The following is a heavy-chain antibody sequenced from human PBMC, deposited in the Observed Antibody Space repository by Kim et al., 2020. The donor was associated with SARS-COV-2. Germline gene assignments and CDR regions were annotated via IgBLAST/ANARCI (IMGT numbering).Heavy chain of an antibody. D-gene: IGHD2-2*01. J-gene: IGHJ4*01. CDR2: MYYSGST. Sequence: SETLSLTCTVSGGSISSSTYYWGWIRQPPGKGLEWIGSMYYSGSTYYNPSLNSRVTISVDTSKNQFSLKLSSVTAADTALYYCARRGDCSSSSCLSFDY. CDR1: GGSISSSTYY. CDR3: ARRGDCSSSSCLSFDY. V-gene: IGHV4-39*01.